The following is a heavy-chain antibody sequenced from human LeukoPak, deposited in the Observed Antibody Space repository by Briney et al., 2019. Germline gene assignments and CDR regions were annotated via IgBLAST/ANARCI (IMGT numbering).Heavy chain of an antibody. CDR3: ARGSYGDSTYYGMDV. J-gene: IGHJ6*02. CDR1: GFTFSSYD. Sequence: GGPLRHSCAASGFTFSSYDMHWVRQATGKGLEWVSAIGTAGDTYYPGSVKGRFTISRENAKNSLYLQMNSLRAGDTAVYYCARGSYGDSTYYGMDVWGQGTTVTVSS. V-gene: IGHV3-13*01. CDR2: IGTAGDT. D-gene: IGHD4-17*01.